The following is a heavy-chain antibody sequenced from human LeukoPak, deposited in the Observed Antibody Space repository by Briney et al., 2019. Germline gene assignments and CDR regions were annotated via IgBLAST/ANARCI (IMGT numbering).Heavy chain of an antibody. CDR3: ARDTMVRGVIV. CDR2: ISSSGSTI. D-gene: IGHD3-10*01. CDR1: GFTFSSYG. Sequence: GGSLRLSCAASGFTFSSYGMHWVRQAPGKGLEWVSYISSSGSTIYYADSVKGRFTISRDNAKNSLYLQMNSLRAEDTAVYYCARDTMVRGVIVWGQGTLVTVSS. J-gene: IGHJ4*02. V-gene: IGHV3-48*04.